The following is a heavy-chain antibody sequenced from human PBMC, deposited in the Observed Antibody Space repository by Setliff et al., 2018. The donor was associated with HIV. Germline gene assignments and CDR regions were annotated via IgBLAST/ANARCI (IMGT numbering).Heavy chain of an antibody. J-gene: IGHJ4*02. CDR2: IYYTGST. CDR1: SDSIRFYY. CDR3: ARDSGGYNYGFAVGSFDY. D-gene: IGHD5-18*01. V-gene: IGHV4-59*01. Sequence: SETLSLTCTVSSDSIRFYYWTWIRQPPGKGLEWIGTIYYTGSTNYNPSLKSRITISIDTSKGQFSLKLTSVAAADTAVYYCARDSGGYNYGFAVGSFDYWGQGALVTVSS.